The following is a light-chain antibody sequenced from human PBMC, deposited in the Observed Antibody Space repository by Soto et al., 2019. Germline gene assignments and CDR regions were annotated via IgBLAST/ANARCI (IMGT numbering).Light chain of an antibody. Sequence: QSVLTQPPSASGTPGQRVTISCSGSSSNIGSNTVNWYQQLPGTAPKLLIYSNNQRPSGVPDRFSGSKSGTSASLAISGLHSEAETDYYCATWDDSLRGVIFGGGTKLTVL. V-gene: IGLV1-44*01. CDR3: ATWDDSLRGVI. CDR2: SNN. J-gene: IGLJ2*01. CDR1: SSNIGSNT.